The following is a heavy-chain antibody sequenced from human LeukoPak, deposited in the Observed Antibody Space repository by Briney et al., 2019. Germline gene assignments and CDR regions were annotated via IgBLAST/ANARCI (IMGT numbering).Heavy chain of an antibody. CDR2: RYYSGST. J-gene: IGHJ4*02. V-gene: IGHV4-59*01. Sequence: SETLSLTCTVSGGSISSSYWSWIRQPPGKGLEWIGYRYYSGSTNYNPSLQSRVTISLDTSKNQFSLKLSSVTAADTAVYYCARAYCSSSSCYFDYWGQGTLVTVSS. CDR1: GGSISSSY. CDR3: ARAYCSSSSCYFDY. D-gene: IGHD2-2*01.